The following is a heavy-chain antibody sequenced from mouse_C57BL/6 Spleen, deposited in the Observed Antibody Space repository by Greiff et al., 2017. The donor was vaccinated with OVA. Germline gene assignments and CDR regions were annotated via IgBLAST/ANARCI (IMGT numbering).Heavy chain of an antibody. J-gene: IGHJ3*01. D-gene: IGHD1-1*01. Sequence: VQLQQSGAELVKPGASVKLSCKASGYTFTTYPMDWMKQNHGKSLEWIGNFHPYNDDTKYNQKFKGKATLTVEKSSSTAYMELSSLTSDDSAVYYCARGYYCRSPWVDYWGQGTLVTVSA. CDR1: GYTFTTYP. CDR3: ARGYYCRSPWVDY. CDR2: FHPYNDDT. V-gene: IGHV1-47*01.